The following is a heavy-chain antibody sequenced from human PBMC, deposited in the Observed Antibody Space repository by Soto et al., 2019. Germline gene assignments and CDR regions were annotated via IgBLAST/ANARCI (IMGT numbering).Heavy chain of an antibody. J-gene: IGHJ6*01. D-gene: IGHD3-10*01. CDR1: GYSFTSYW. CDR2: IYPGDSDT. CDR3: ARHRPGSGSPYYYGMDV. V-gene: IGHV5-51*01. Sequence: GESLTICCEGSGYSFTSYWIVWVLQMPGKGLEWMGIIYPGDSDTRYSPSFQGQVTISADKSISTAYLQWSSLKASDTAMYYCARHRPGSGSPYYYGMDVWGQGTTVTVSS.